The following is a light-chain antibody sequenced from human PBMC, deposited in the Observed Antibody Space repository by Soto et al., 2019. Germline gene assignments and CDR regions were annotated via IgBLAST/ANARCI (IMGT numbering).Light chain of an antibody. V-gene: IGKV1-9*01. J-gene: IGKJ4*01. CDR1: QGVSRY. CDR2: AAS. Sequence: DIQLTQSPSFLSASVGDRVAITCRASQGVSRYVAWYQQKPGKPPELLIYAASTLQSGVPPRFSGSASGTEFTLTIDSLQPEDFATYYCQQLNNYPFTFSGGTKV. CDR3: QQLNNYPFT.